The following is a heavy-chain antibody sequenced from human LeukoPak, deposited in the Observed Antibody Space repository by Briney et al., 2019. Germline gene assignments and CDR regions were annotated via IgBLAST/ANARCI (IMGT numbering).Heavy chain of an antibody. V-gene: IGHV1-8*01. J-gene: IGHJ5*02. Sequence: ASVKVSCKASGYTFTSYDINWVRQATGQGLEWMGWMNPNSGNTGYAQKFQGRVTMTRNTSISTAFMELSSLRSEDTAVYYCARGRAAGRRNNWFDPWGQGTLVTVSS. CDR2: MNPNSGNT. CDR1: GYTFTSYD. D-gene: IGHD6-13*01. CDR3: ARGRAAGRRNNWFDP.